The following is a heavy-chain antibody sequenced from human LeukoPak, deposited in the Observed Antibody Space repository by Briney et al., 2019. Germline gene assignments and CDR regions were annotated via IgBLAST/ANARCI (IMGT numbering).Heavy chain of an antibody. CDR3: ARNQAVASNRGAFDV. D-gene: IGHD6-19*01. CDR1: GGSFSGYY. Sequence: SETLSLTCAVYGGSFSGYYWSWIRQPPGKGLEWIGEINHSGSTNYNPSLKSRVTISVDTSKNQFSLKLSSVTAADTAVYYCARNQAVASNRGAFDVWGQGTMVVVSS. J-gene: IGHJ3*01. V-gene: IGHV4-34*01. CDR2: INHSGST.